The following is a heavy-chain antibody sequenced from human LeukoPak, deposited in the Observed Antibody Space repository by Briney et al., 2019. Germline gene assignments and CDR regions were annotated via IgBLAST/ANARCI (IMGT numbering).Heavy chain of an antibody. Sequence: QPGGSLRLSCAASGFTFSTYAMDWVRQAPGKGLEWVALISYDGSNKYYGDSVKGRFTISRDNSKNTLYLQMNSLRAEDTAVYYCAKGGSNFDYWGQGTLVTVSS. V-gene: IGHV3-30*04. J-gene: IGHJ4*02. D-gene: IGHD1-14*01. CDR2: ISYDGSNK. CDR1: GFTFSTYA. CDR3: AKGGSNFDY.